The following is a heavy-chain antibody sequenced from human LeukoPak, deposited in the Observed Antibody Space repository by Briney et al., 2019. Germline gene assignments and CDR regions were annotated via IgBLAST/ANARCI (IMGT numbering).Heavy chain of an antibody. D-gene: IGHD4-17*01. CDR2: IIPIFGTA. CDR3: ARATVTTRQTPDYYYYMDV. CDR1: GGTFSSYA. Sequence: ASVKVSCKASGGTFSSYAISWVRQAPGQGLEWMGGIIPIFGTANYAQKFQGRVTITADKSTSTAYMELSSLRSDDTAVYYCARATVTTRQTPDYYYYMDVWGKGTTVTISS. J-gene: IGHJ6*03. V-gene: IGHV1-69*06.